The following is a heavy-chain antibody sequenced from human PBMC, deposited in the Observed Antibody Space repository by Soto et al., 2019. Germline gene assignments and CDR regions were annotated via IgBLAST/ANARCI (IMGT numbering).Heavy chain of an antibody. CDR3: ARDSGSSGWYLDYFDY. D-gene: IGHD6-19*01. Sequence: GASVKVSCKASGYTFTNYGITWVRQAPGQGLEWMGWIIAYHGNTNYAQRLQGRVTITTDTSTSTAYMELSSLRSEDTAVYYCARDSGSSGWYLDYFDYWGQGTLVTVSS. V-gene: IGHV1-18*01. CDR1: GYTFTNYG. CDR2: IIAYHGNT. J-gene: IGHJ4*02.